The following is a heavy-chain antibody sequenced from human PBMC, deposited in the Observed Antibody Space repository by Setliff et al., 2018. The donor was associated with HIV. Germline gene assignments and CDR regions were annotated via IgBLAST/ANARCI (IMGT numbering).Heavy chain of an antibody. V-gene: IGHV3-15*01. CDR1: GFTFHNAW. CDR2: IQRGLEGGRT. D-gene: IGHD3-22*01. CDR3: TTVETVFVEYDWYYYDSSGHPYYSYMDV. Sequence: PGGSLRLSCTSSGFTFHNAWVSWVRQAPGRGLEWVGRIQRGLEGGRTDYAAAVKGRFAISRVGSNTVHLQMTRLTTEDTGVYYCTTVETVFVEYDWYYYDSSGHPYYSYMDVWGKGTTVTVSS. J-gene: IGHJ6*03.